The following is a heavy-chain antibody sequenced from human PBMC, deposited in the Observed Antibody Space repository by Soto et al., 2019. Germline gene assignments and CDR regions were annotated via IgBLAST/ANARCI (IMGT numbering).Heavy chain of an antibody. Sequence: GESLKISCKGSGYSFTSYWIAWVRQMPGKGLECMGIIYPGDSDTRYSPSFEGQVTISADKSINTAYLQWSSLKASDSSMYYCARPFDTSGWYDHWGQGTLVTVSS. CDR1: GYSFTSYW. V-gene: IGHV5-51*01. CDR2: IYPGDSDT. CDR3: ARPFDTSGWYDH. J-gene: IGHJ5*02. D-gene: IGHD6-19*01.